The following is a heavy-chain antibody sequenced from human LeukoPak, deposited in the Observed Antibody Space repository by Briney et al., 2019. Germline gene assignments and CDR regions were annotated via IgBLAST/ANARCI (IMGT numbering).Heavy chain of an antibody. CDR3: ARDLHFYSSGYYYYGMDV. CDR2: ISAYNGNT. CDR1: GYTFTSYG. Sequence: ASVKVSCKASGYTFTSYGISWVRQAPGQGLEWMGWISAYNGNTNYAQKLQGRVTMTTDTSTSTAYMELRSLRSDDTAVYYCARDLHFYSSGYYYYGMDVWGQGTTVTVSS. V-gene: IGHV1-18*01. D-gene: IGHD4-11*01. J-gene: IGHJ6*02.